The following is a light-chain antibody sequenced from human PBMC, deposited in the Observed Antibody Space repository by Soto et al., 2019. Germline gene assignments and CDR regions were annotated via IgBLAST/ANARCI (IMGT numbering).Light chain of an antibody. CDR1: NSDVGGYNY. CDR2: DVS. Sequence: QSALTQPASVSGSPGLSITISCTGTNSDVGGYNYVSWYQQHPGKAPKLMIYDVSNRPSGVSYRFSGSKSGNTASLTISGLQAEDEADYYCSSYTSSSTVVFGGGTKLTVL. V-gene: IGLV2-14*03. CDR3: SSYTSSSTVV. J-gene: IGLJ2*01.